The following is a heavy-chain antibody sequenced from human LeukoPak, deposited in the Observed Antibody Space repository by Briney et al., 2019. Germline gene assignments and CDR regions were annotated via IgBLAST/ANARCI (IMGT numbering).Heavy chain of an antibody. Sequence: GGSLRLSCAASGFTFSTYTMNWVRQAPGKGLEWVSSISSSSNCIYDADSVKGRFTISRDNAKNSLYLQMNSLRAEDTAVYYCARDLVGSYYDSSGPYDYWGQGTMVTVSS. D-gene: IGHD3-22*01. CDR3: ARDLVGSYYDSSGPYDY. V-gene: IGHV3-21*01. CDR2: ISSSSNCI. CDR1: GFTFSTYT. J-gene: IGHJ4*02.